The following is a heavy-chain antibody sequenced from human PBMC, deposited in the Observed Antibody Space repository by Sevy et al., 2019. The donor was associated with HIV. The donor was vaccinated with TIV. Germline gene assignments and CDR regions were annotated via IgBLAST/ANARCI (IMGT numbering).Heavy chain of an antibody. D-gene: IGHD2-15*01. CDR1: EYTLSELS. Sequence: AAVKVSCKVSEYTLSELSMHWVGQAAGKGLEWMGSFDPEDRETIYTQKFQGRVTMSEDTSTDTAYMELSSLRSEDTAVYYCATTKDFDDCSGDPFDYWGQGTRVHVSS. J-gene: IGHJ4*02. V-gene: IGHV1-24*01. CDR3: ATTKDFDDCSGDPFDY. CDR2: FDPEDRET.